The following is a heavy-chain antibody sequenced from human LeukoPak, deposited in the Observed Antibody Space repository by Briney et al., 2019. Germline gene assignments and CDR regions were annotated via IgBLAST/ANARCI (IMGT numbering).Heavy chain of an antibody. CDR2: IHEDGSDK. V-gene: IGHV3-7*05. CDR3: ARTLRLGTPRAFDI. J-gene: IGHJ3*02. D-gene: IGHD1-14*01. Sequence: PGGSLRLSCAASGFTFSSYWMSWVRQAPGKGLEWVANIHEDGSDKYYVDSVKGRFTISRDNAKNSLCLQMNSLRAEDTALYYCARTLRLGTPRAFDIWGRGTMVTVSS. CDR1: GFTFSSYW.